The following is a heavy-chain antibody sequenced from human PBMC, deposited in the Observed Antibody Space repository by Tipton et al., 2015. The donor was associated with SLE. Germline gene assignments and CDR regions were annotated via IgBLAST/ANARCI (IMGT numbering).Heavy chain of an antibody. CDR1: GGTISSSGYF. CDR3: ARRVAQQLSWFDP. V-gene: IGHV4-39*07. D-gene: IGHD5-12*01. CDR2: IYYSGRT. J-gene: IGHJ5*02. Sequence: TLSLTCTVSGGTISSSGYFWGWIRQPPGKGLEWIGSIYYSGRTYYKPSLKSRVTISVDTSKNQFSLKLNSVTAADTAVYYCARRVAQQLSWFDPWGQGTLVTVSS.